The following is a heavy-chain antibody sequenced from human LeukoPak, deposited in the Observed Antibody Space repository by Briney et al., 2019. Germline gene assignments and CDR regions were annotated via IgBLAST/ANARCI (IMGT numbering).Heavy chain of an antibody. Sequence: GGSLRLSCAASGFTFSSYGMHWVRQAPGKGLEWVAVIWYDGSNKYYADSVKGRFTISRDNSKNTLYLQMNSLRAEDTAVYYCAKAYTATALLRFWGQGTLVTVSS. CDR3: AKAYTATALLRF. J-gene: IGHJ4*02. V-gene: IGHV3-33*06. CDR2: IWYDGSNK. D-gene: IGHD4-17*01. CDR1: GFTFSSYG.